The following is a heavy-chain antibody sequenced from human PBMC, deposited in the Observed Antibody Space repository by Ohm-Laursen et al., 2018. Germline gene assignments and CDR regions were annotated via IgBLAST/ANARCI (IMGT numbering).Heavy chain of an antibody. CDR1: GFTFSSSW. J-gene: IGHJ4*02. CDR3: VRHPFDS. V-gene: IGHV3-74*01. Sequence: GSLRLSCAASGFTFSSSWMHWVRQAPEKGLVWVSRINSEGSSISYADSVKGRFSISRDNAKSTLYLQMNSLRAEDTAIYYCVRHPFDSWGQGTLVTVSS. CDR2: INSEGSSI.